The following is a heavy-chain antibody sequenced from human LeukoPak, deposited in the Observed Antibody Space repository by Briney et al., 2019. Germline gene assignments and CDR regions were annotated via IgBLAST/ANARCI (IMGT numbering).Heavy chain of an antibody. CDR1: GYTFTGYY. CDR2: INPNSGGT. V-gene: IGHV1-2*02. CDR3: ARVSGEQQLALYYYYMDV. Sequence: ASVKVSCKASGYTFTGYYMHWVRQAPGQGLEWMGWINPNSGGTNYAQKFQGRVTMTRDTSTSTAYMELSRLRSDDTAVYYCARVSGEQQLALYYYYMDVWGKGTTVTVSS. D-gene: IGHD6-13*01. J-gene: IGHJ6*03.